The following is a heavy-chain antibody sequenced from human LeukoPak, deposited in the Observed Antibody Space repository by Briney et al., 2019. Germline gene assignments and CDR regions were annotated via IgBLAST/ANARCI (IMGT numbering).Heavy chain of an antibody. J-gene: IGHJ4*02. D-gene: IGHD2-8*02. CDR1: GFTFREFG. CDR2: IINSGGST. CDR3: AKGTGGFDY. V-gene: IGHV3-23*01. Sequence: GGSLRLSCAASGFTFREFGMSWVRQTPGKGLEWVSGIINSGGSTYYADSVKGRFTVSRDNSKNTLYLQMNSLRAEDTAVYYCAKGTGGFDYWGQGTLVTVSS.